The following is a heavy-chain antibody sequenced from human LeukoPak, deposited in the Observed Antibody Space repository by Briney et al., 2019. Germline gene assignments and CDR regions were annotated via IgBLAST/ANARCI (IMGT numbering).Heavy chain of an antibody. V-gene: IGHV3-15*01. Sequence: GGSLRLSCGASGFTWSNVWMNGVRQAPGKGLEGVGRIKSKSDGGTTDYAAPVKGRFTISRDDSENTLYLQMNSLETEDTALYYCTTYLISGWYWGQGTRVTVSS. J-gene: IGHJ4*02. D-gene: IGHD6-19*01. CDR2: IKSKSDGGTT. CDR3: TTYLISGWY. CDR1: GFTWSNVW.